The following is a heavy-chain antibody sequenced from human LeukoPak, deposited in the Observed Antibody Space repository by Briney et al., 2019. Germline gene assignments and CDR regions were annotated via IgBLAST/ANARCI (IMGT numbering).Heavy chain of an antibody. CDR1: GYTFTGHY. D-gene: IGHD6-6*01. Sequence: ASVKVSCKASGYTFTGHYIHWVRQAPGQGLEWMGWINPNSGGTNYAQKLQGRVTMTTDTSTSTAYMELRSLRSDDTAVYYCARGYSSSSDIDYWGQGTLVTVSS. V-gene: IGHV1-2*02. J-gene: IGHJ4*02. CDR3: ARGYSSSSDIDY. CDR2: INPNSGGT.